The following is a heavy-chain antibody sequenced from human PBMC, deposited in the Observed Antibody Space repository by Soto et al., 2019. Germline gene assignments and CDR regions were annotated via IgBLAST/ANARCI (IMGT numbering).Heavy chain of an antibody. V-gene: IGHV3-11*05. CDR2: ISVSSTYA. J-gene: IGHJ4*02. CDR1: GFTFSDYY. D-gene: IGHD3-10*01. CDR3: ARGVRYYSSEKPANFDY. Sequence: QVQLLESGGGLVKPGGSLRLSCAASGFTFSDYYMSWIRQAPGKGLECVAYISVSSTYANYADSVEGRFTISRDNAGNSLFPQMNSLRADDTAVYYCARGVRYYSSEKPANFDYWGQGALVTVSS.